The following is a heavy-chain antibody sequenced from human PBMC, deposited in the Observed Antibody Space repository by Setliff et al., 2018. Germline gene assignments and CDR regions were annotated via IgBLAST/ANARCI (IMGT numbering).Heavy chain of an antibody. CDR1: GFSITTSGVG. CDR3: AAASNYYDY. CDR2: IYWDDER. J-gene: IGHJ4*02. Sequence: SGPTLVNPSETLTLTCTFSGFSITTSGVGVGWSRQPPGEALEWLAFIYWDDERTYSPSLKNRVTITRDTSKNQVVLTMTNMDPVDTATYYCAAASNYYDYWGQGTLVTVSS. V-gene: IGHV2-5*02.